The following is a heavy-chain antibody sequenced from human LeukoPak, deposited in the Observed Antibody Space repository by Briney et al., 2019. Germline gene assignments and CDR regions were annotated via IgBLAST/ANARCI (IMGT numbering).Heavy chain of an antibody. V-gene: IGHV3-23*01. CDR1: GFIFSSCA. CDR3: ASPVVVVATREVDY. CDR2: ISCGGGST. J-gene: IGHJ4*02. Sequence: GGSLRPSCAASGFIFSSCAMSWVRQAPGKGLEWVAAISCGGGSTYYTDSVKGRFTISRDNSKNTLYLQMNSLRAEDTALYYCASPVVVVATREVDYWGQGTLVTVSS. D-gene: IGHD2-15*01.